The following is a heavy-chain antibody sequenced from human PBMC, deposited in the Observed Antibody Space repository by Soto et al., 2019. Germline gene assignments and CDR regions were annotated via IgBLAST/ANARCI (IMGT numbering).Heavy chain of an antibody. Sequence: EVQLVESGGGLVQPGGSLRLSCEASGFIFSSYWMSWVRRAPGRGLEWVANINPDGSEKYYVGSVKGRFTISRDNAKTSLYLQMNSLRGEDTATYYCVRAEYDYWSGYQHYFDSWGQGTPVTVSS. CDR3: VRAEYDYWSGYQHYFDS. J-gene: IGHJ4*02. CDR2: INPDGSEK. V-gene: IGHV3-7*03. CDR1: GFIFSSYW. D-gene: IGHD3-3*01.